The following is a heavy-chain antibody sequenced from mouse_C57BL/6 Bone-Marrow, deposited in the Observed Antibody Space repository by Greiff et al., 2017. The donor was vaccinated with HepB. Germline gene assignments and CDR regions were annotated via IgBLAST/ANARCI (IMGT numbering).Heavy chain of an antibody. CDR1: GFTFNTYA. J-gene: IGHJ4*01. D-gene: IGHD1-1*01. V-gene: IGHV10-3*01. Sequence: EVMLVESGGGLVQPKGSLKLSCAASGFTFNTYAMHWVRQAPGKGLEWVARIRSKSSNYATYYADSVKDRFTISRDDSQSMLYLQMNNLKTEDTAMYYCVREITTVVNYAMDYWGQGTSVTVSS. CDR3: VREITTVVNYAMDY. CDR2: IRSKSSNYAT.